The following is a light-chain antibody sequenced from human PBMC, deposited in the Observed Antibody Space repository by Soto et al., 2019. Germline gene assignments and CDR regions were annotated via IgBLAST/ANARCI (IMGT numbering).Light chain of an antibody. CDR3: AAWDDSLNGPV. CDR1: SSNLGINA. J-gene: IGLJ2*01. CDR2: DTP. V-gene: IGLV1-44*01. Sequence: QSVLTQTPSASGTPGQRFTMSCSGSSSNLGINAVHWYRQLSGAAPQILIYDTPQRATGVPDRFSGSRSGTSASLTISGLQSDDEAEYHCAAWDDSLNGPVFGGGTMVTVL.